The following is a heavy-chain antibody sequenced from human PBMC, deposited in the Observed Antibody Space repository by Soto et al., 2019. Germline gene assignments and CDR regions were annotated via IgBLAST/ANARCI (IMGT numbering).Heavy chain of an antibody. Sequence: TLSLTCTVSGRSISSVNYYWSWIRQPPGKGLEWIGYIYYSGDTYYNPSLKSRVTISVDTSKNQFSLKLNSVTAADTAVYYCARYGSGDCKGGRCYSPFDYWAQGTLDTVSS. J-gene: IGHJ4*02. CDR3: ARYGSGDCKGGRCYSPFDY. V-gene: IGHV4-30-4*01. CDR2: IYYSGDT. D-gene: IGHD2-15*01. CDR1: GRSISSVNYY.